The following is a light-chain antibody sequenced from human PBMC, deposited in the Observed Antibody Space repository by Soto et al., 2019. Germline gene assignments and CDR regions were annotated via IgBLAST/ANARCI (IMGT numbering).Light chain of an antibody. Sequence: VITHSPATLSVSPGERATLCCRASDSVSSRLAWYQRKPGQAPRLLIYGASTRATGLPARFSGSGSGTGFTLTISSLQSEDFAVYYCQRYTNWPLTFGGGTKVDIK. J-gene: IGKJ4*01. CDR2: GAS. CDR1: DSVSSR. CDR3: QRYTNWPLT. V-gene: IGKV3-15*01.